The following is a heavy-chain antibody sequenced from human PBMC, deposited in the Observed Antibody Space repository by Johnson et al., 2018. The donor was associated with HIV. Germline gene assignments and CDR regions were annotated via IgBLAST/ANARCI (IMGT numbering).Heavy chain of an antibody. CDR3: ARSKYCSCGSCPDAFDI. CDR1: GFTFSSYW. V-gene: IGHV3-7*01. Sequence: VQLVESGGGLVQPGGSLRLSCAASGFTFSSYWMTWVRQAPGKGLEWVANIKQDGSETYYVDSVKGRFTISRDNAKKSLYLQMNSLRAEDTAVYYCARSKYCSCGSCPDAFDIWGQGTMLIVSS. D-gene: IGHD2-15*01. J-gene: IGHJ3*02. CDR2: IKQDGSET.